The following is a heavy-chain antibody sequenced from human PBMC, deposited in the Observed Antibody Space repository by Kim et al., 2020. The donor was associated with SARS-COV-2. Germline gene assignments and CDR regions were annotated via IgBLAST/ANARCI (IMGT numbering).Heavy chain of an antibody. D-gene: IGHD1-1*01. J-gene: IGHJ4*02. CDR2: GST. V-gene: IGHV4-30-2*05. CDR3: ARDHDGRFDY. Sequence: GSTYYNPSLRRQVTISGETSTNQFYLKLSSVTAADTAVYYCARDHDGRFDYWGQGTLVTVSS.